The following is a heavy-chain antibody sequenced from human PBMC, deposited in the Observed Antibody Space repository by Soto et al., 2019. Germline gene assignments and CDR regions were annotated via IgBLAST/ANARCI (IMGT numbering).Heavy chain of an antibody. CDR2: IKSKTDGGTT. Sequence: EVQLVESGGGLVKPGGFLRLSCAASGFSFSNAWMSWVRQAPGKGLEWVGRIKSKTDGGTTDYVAPVKGRFTISRDDSKNTLYLQMNSLKTEDTAVYYCTTSTGSGWYAFDYWGQGTLVTVSS. D-gene: IGHD6-19*01. V-gene: IGHV3-15*01. J-gene: IGHJ4*02. CDR1: GFSFSNAW. CDR3: TTSTGSGWYAFDY.